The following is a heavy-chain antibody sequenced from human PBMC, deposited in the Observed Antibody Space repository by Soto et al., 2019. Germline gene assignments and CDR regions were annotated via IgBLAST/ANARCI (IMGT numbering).Heavy chain of an antibody. CDR3: AKPPNYYDSSGYYS. J-gene: IGHJ4*02. D-gene: IGHD3-22*01. Sequence: LRLSCAASGFSFSSYVMSWVRQAPGQGLEWVSAITGSGGSTYYADSVKGRFTISRDNSKNTLYLQMNSLGAEDTAVYYCAKPPNYYDSSGYYSWGQGTLVTVSS. CDR1: GFSFSSYV. V-gene: IGHV3-23*01. CDR2: ITGSGGST.